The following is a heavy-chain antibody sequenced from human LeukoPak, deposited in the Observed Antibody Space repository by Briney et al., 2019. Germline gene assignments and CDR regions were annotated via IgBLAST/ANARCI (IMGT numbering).Heavy chain of an antibody. D-gene: IGHD1-26*01. CDR1: GYTFTDYY. V-gene: IGHV1-69-2*01. J-gene: IGHJ4*02. CDR3: ATDSLNLWELLGY. CDR2: VDPEDGET. Sequence: ASVKVSCKVSGYTFTDYYMHWVQQAPGKGLAWMGLVDPEDGETIYAEKFQGRVTITADTSTDTAYMELSSLRSEDTAVYYCATDSLNLWELLGYWGQGTLVTVSS.